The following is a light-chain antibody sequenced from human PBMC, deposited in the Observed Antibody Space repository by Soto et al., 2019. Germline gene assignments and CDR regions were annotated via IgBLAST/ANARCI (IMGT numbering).Light chain of an antibody. CDR2: KAS. CDR1: QSISSW. J-gene: IGKJ1*01. Sequence: DIQMTQSPSTLSASVGDRVTITCRASQSISSWLAWYQQKPGKAPKLLNYKASSLESGVPSRFSGSGSGTEFTLTISSLQPDDFATYYCQQFHSFSPTFGQGTRW. CDR3: QQFHSFSPT. V-gene: IGKV1-5*03.